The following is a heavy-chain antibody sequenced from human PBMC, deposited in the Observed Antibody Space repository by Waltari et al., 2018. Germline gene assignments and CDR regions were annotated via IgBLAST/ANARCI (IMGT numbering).Heavy chain of an antibody. CDR1: GGSISSYY. CDR3: ARLGAGYYDSSGYYIDDY. V-gene: IGHV4-59*01. J-gene: IGHJ4*02. Sequence: QVQLQESGPGLVKPSETLSLTCTVSGGSISSYYWSWIRQPPGTGLEWIGYIYYSGSTNYNPSLKSRVTISVDTSKNQFSLKLSSVTAADTAVYYCARLGAGYYDSSGYYIDDYWGQGTLVTVSS. D-gene: IGHD3-22*01. CDR2: IYYSGST.